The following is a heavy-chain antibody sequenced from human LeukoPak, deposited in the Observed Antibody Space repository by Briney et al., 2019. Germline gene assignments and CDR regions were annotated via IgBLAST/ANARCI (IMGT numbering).Heavy chain of an antibody. CDR3: ARDHSSSPYYFDY. CDR2: ISSSSSYI. J-gene: IGHJ4*02. CDR1: GFTFSSYS. Sequence: PGGSLRLSCAASGFTFSSYSRNWVRQAPGKGLEWVSSISSSSSYIYYADSVKGRFTISRDNAKNSLYLQMNILRAEDTAVYYCARDHSSSPYYFDYWGQGTLVTVSS. D-gene: IGHD6-13*01. V-gene: IGHV3-21*01.